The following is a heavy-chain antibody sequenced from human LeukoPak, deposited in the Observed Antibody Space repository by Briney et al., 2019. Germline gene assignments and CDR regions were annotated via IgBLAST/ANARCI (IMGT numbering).Heavy chain of an antibody. CDR1: GFTFSSYS. D-gene: IGHD6-19*01. Sequence: PGGSLRLSCAASGFTFSSYSMNWVRQAPGKGLEWVSSISSSSSYIYYADSVKGRFTISRDNAKNSLYLQMNSLRAEDTAVYYCASTYSSGWSSKMRAKHQFDYWGQGTLVTVSS. J-gene: IGHJ4*02. V-gene: IGHV3-21*01. CDR2: ISSSSSYI. CDR3: ASTYSSGWSSKMRAKHQFDY.